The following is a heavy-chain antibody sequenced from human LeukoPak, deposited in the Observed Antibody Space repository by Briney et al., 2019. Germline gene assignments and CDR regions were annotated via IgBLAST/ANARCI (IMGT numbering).Heavy chain of an antibody. CDR2: INPNTGAT. V-gene: IGHV1-18*01. Sequence: WXRRAPGQGLEWLGWINPNTGATNYAQKLQGRVTMTTDXXTXXAYMELRSLRSDDTAVYYCAXXGYXGQXXXXTVSS. J-gene: IGHJ4*02. CDR3: AXXGY.